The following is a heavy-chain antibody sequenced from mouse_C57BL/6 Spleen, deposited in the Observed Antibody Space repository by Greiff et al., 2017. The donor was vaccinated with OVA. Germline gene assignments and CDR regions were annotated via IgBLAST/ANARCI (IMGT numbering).Heavy chain of an antibody. CDR3: ARSTMVTPGFAY. Sequence: VQGVESGAELVKPGASVKISCKASGYAFSSYWMNWVKQRPGKGLEWIGQIYPGDGDTNYNGKFKGKATLTADKSSSTAYMQLSSLTSEDSAVYFCARSTMVTPGFAYWGQGTLVTVSA. CDR2: IYPGDGDT. CDR1: GYAFSSYW. D-gene: IGHD2-2*01. V-gene: IGHV1-80*01. J-gene: IGHJ3*01.